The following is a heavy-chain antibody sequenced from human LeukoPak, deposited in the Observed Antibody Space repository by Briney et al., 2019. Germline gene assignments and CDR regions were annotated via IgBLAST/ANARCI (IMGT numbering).Heavy chain of an antibody. Sequence: PGGSLRLSCAASGFTFSSYGIHWVRQAPGKGLERVAFIRYDGNNKYYADSVKGRFTISRDNSKRTLYLQMNSLRSEDTAVYYCAKEGLRFFDFWGQGTLVTVSS. V-gene: IGHV3-30*02. CDR2: IRYDGNNK. D-gene: IGHD5-12*01. J-gene: IGHJ4*02. CDR1: GFTFSSYG. CDR3: AKEGLRFFDF.